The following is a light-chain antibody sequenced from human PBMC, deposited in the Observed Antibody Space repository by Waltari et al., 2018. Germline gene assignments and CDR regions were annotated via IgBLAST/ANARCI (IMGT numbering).Light chain of an antibody. V-gene: IGLV2-14*03. Sequence: QSALTQPASVSGSPGQSITISCTGTNRDVGAFNFVSWFQQHPGKAPNLLIYDVTKRPSGVSNRFSGSNSGNTASLTISGLQTEDEAEYYCSSYTRTNTLVFGGGSRLTVL. CDR1: NRDVGAFNF. CDR2: DVT. CDR3: SSYTRTNTLV. J-gene: IGLJ2*01.